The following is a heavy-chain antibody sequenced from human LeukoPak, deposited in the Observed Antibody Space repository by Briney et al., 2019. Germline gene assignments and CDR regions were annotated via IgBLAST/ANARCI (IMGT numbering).Heavy chain of an antibody. D-gene: IGHD6-19*01. J-gene: IGHJ6*03. CDR1: GFTFSSYG. V-gene: IGHV3-30*18. CDR3: AKGYSSGWYYYYMDV. CDR2: ISYDGSNK. Sequence: GGSLRLSCAASGFTFSSYGMHWVRQAPGKGLEWVAVISYDGSNKYYADSVKGRFTISRDNSKNTLYLQMNSLRAEDTAVYYCAKGYSSGWYYYYMDVWGKGTTVTVSS.